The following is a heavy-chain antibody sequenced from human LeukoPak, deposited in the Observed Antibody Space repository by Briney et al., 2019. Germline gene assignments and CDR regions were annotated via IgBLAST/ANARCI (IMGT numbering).Heavy chain of an antibody. V-gene: IGHV4-31*03. CDR1: GASVSSGAYY. CDR2: IYYSGST. J-gene: IGHJ4*02. D-gene: IGHD6-19*01. CDR3: ARRRGNTSGFQGYYFDY. Sequence: PSETLSLTCTVSGASVSSGAYYWSWIRQLPGKGLEWIGYIYYSGSTYYNPSLKSRLTISVDTSKNQFSLKLSSVTAADTAVYYCARRRGNTSGFQGYYFDYWGQGTLVTVSS.